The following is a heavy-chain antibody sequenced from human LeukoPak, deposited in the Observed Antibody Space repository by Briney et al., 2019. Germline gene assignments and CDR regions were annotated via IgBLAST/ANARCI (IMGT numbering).Heavy chain of an antibody. CDR2: IYYSGST. D-gene: IGHD6-13*01. CDR1: GGSISHYS. CDR3: ARSVSAAGTWFDP. V-gene: IGHV4-59*08. J-gene: IGHJ5*02. Sequence: PSETLSLTCTVSGGSISHYSWSWIRQPPGKGLEWIGYIYYSGSTNYNPSLKSRVTISVDTSKNQFSLKLSSVTAAETAVYYCARSVSAAGTWFDPWGQGTLVTVSS.